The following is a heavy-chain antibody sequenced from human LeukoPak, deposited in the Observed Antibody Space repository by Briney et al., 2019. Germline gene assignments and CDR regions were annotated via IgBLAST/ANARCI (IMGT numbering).Heavy chain of an antibody. D-gene: IGHD2-21*01. V-gene: IGHV1-46*01. Sequence: GASVKVSCKASGYTFTSYYMHWVRQAPGQGLEWMGIINPSGGSTSYAQKFQGRVTMTRDMSTSTVYMELSSLRSEDTAVYYRARDRGGSDYSYYFDYWGQGTLVTVSS. CDR2: INPSGGST. J-gene: IGHJ4*02. CDR1: GYTFTSYY. CDR3: ARDRGGSDYSYYFDY.